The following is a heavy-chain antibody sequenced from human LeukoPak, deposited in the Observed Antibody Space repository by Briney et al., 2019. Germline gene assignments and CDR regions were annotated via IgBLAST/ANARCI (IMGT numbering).Heavy chain of an antibody. CDR2: IYSGGST. CDR1: GFTVSSNY. Sequence: QPGGSLRPSCAASGFTVSSNYMSWVRQAPGKGLEWVSVIYSGGSTYYADSVKGRFTISRDNSKNTLYLQMNSLRAEDTAVYYCARASAPSDAFDIWGQGTMVTVSS. D-gene: IGHD3-3*01. V-gene: IGHV3-53*01. CDR3: ARASAPSDAFDI. J-gene: IGHJ3*02.